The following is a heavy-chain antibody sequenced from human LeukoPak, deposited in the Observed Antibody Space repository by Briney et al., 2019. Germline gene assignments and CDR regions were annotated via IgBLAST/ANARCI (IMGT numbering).Heavy chain of an antibody. D-gene: IGHD3-10*01. CDR3: AREVHQYGSGSYSLNGDYYYYYMDV. J-gene: IGHJ6*03. Sequence: EASVKVSCKVSGYTLTELSMHWVRQAPGKGLEWMGGFDPEDDETIYAQKFQVRVTMTEYTSTYTAYMELSSMRSEDTAVYYCAREVHQYGSGSYSLNGDYYYYYMDVWGKGTTVTVSS. CDR2: FDPEDDET. CDR1: GYTLTELS. V-gene: IGHV1-24*01.